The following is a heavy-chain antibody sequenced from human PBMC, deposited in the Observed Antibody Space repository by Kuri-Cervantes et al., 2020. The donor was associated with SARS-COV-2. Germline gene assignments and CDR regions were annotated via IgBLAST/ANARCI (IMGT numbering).Heavy chain of an antibody. CDR3: ARDLAYAFDY. V-gene: IGHV1-69*06. D-gene: IGHD3-16*01. J-gene: IGHJ4*02. Sequence: SVKVSCKASGGTFSSYAISWVRQAPGQGLEWMGGIIPIFGTANYAQKFQGRVTITADKSTSTAYMELSSLRAEDTAVYYCARDLAYAFDYWGQGVLVTVSS. CDR1: GGTFSSYA. CDR2: IIPIFGTA.